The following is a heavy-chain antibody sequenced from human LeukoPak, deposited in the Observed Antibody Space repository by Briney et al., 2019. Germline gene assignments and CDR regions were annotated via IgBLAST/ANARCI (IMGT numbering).Heavy chain of an antibody. V-gene: IGHV4-59*11. Sequence: SETLSPTCAVSGASITRLYWTWIRHPPGKGLEWIGYIYYSGSTYDNPALKSRVTISVNTSKNQFSLKLSSVTAADTAVYYCARDGNTYFDYWGQGTLVTVSS. J-gene: IGHJ4*02. CDR2: IYYSGST. D-gene: IGHD1-26*01. CDR3: ARDGNTYFDY. CDR1: GASITRLY.